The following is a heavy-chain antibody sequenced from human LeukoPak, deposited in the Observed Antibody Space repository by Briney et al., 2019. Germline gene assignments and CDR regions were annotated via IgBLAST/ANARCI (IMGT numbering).Heavy chain of an antibody. V-gene: IGHV3-73*01. CDR3: TRPTIMADY. CDR2: IRSKANSYAA. CDR1: GFTFSGSA. D-gene: IGHD5-24*01. J-gene: IGHJ4*02. Sequence: GGSLRLSCAASGFTFSGSAMHWVRQASGKGLERVGRIRSKANSYAAAYAASVKGMFTISRDDSKNTAYLQMNSLKTEDTAVYYCTRPTIMADYWGQGTLVTVSS.